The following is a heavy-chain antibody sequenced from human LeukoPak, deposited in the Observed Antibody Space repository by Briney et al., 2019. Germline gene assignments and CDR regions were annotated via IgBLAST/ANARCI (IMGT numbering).Heavy chain of an antibody. CDR1: GGTFSSYA. CDR2: IIPIFGTA. Sequence: SVKVSCKASGGTFSSYAISWVRQGPGQGLEWMGGIIPIFGTANYAQKFQGRVTITTDESTSTAYMELSSLRSEDTAVYYCAATYYYGSSGPNWGQGTLVTVSS. D-gene: IGHD3-22*01. J-gene: IGHJ4*02. V-gene: IGHV1-69*05. CDR3: AATYYYGSSGPN.